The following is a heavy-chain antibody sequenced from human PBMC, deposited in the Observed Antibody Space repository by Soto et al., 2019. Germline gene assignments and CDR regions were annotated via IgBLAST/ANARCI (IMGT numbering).Heavy chain of an antibody. D-gene: IGHD2-2*01. CDR2: ISSSGSTI. V-gene: IGHV3-11*01. Sequence: PGGSLRLSCAASGFTFSDYYMGWIRQAPGKGLEWVSYISSSGSTIYYADSVKVRFTISRDNAKNSLYLQRNSLRAEDTAVYYCARYSGVVVPAAEYWYFDLWGRGTLVTVS. CDR3: ARYSGVVVPAAEYWYFDL. J-gene: IGHJ2*01. CDR1: GFTFSDYY.